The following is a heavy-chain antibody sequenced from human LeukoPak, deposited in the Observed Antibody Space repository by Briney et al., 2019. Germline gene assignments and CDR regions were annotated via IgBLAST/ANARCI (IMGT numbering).Heavy chain of an antibody. V-gene: IGHV4-59*08. CDR3: ARSPSGASPTGFAY. CDR1: GGSISGDY. Sequence: SQTLSLTCTGSGGSISGDYWKWVQHPGGRVLKKNGYIYYSGSTNYNPSLKSRVTISVDTSKNQFSLKLSSVTAADTAVYYCARSPSGASPTGFAYWGQGTLVTVSS. D-gene: IGHD1-26*01. CDR2: IYYSGST. J-gene: IGHJ4*02.